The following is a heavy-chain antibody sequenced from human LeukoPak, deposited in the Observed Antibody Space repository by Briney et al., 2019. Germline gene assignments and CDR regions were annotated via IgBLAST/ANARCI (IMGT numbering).Heavy chain of an antibody. CDR3: ARDLSITMIRGVTFDY. Sequence: PSETLSLTCTVSAHSFSSGIYWGWIRQPPGKGLEWIGNIYQTGSTYYNPSLTSRVTISIDTSKNQFSLKLSSVTAADTAVYYCARDLSITMIRGVTFDYWGQGALVTVSS. D-gene: IGHD3-10*01. V-gene: IGHV4-38-2*02. J-gene: IGHJ4*02. CDR1: AHSFSSGIY. CDR2: IYQTGST.